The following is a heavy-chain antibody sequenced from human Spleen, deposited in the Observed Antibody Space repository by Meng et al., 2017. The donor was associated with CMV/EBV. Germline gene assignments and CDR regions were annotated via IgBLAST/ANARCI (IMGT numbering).Heavy chain of an antibody. CDR1: GGSISSYY. Sequence: SETLSLTCTVSGGSISSYYWSWIRQPPGKGLGWIGYIYYSGSTNYNPSLKSRVTISVDTSKNQFSLKLSSVTAADTAVYYCARFRGGTSPLDYWGQGTLVTVSS. V-gene: IGHV4-59*01. CDR3: ARFRGGTSPLDY. D-gene: IGHD3-10*01. J-gene: IGHJ4*02. CDR2: IYYSGST.